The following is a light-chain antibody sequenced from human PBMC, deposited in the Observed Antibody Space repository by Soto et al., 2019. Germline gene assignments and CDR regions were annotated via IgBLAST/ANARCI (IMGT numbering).Light chain of an antibody. J-gene: IGKJ1*01. V-gene: IGKV3-20*01. CDR2: AAS. CDR3: QQYGSSPRT. CDR1: QSVSSSY. Sequence: EIVLTQSPLTLSLSPGEGATLSCRASQSVSSSYLAWYQQKPGQAPRPLIYAASRRATGIPDRFSGSGSGTDFTLTITGLEPEDFAVYYWQQYGSSPRTFGQGTKVDIK.